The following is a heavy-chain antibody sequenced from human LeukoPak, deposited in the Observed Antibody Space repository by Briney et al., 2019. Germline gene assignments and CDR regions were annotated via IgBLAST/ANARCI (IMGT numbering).Heavy chain of an antibody. CDR2: FDPEDGET. CDR3: ATDRYCSSTSCYAGRGYWFDP. CDR1: GYTLTELS. D-gene: IGHD2-2*01. J-gene: IGHJ5*02. V-gene: IGHV1-24*01. Sequence: ASVKVSCKVSGYTLTELSMHWVRQAPGKGLEWMGGFDPEDGETIYAQKFQGRVTMTEDTSTDTAYMELSSLRSEDTAVYYSATDRYCSSTSCYAGRGYWFDPWGQGTLVTVSS.